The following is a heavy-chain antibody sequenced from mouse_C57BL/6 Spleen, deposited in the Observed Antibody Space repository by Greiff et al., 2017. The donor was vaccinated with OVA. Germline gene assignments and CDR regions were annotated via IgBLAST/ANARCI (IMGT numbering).Heavy chain of an antibody. D-gene: IGHD2-4*01. V-gene: IGHV1-69*01. CDR3: ARNYEGLAWFAY. CDR2: IDPSDSYT. J-gene: IGHJ3*01. Sequence: VQLQQPGAELVMPGASVKLSCKASGYTFTSYWMHWVKQRPGQGLEWIGEIDPSDSYTNYNQKFKGKSTLTVDKSSSTAYMQLSSLTSEDSAVYYCARNYEGLAWFAYWGQGTLVTVSA. CDR1: GYTFTSYW.